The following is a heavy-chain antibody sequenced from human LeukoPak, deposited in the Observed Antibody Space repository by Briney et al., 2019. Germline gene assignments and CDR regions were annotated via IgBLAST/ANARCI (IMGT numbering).Heavy chain of an antibody. CDR1: GGSISSYY. Sequence: SETLSLTCTVSGGSISSYYWSWIRQPPGKGLEWIGYIYYSGSTNSNPSLKSRVTISVDTSKNQFSLKLSSVTAADTAVYYCARSPVCCWFDPWGQGTLVTVSS. CDR2: IYYSGST. CDR3: ARSPVCCWFDP. J-gene: IGHJ5*02. V-gene: IGHV4-59*08. D-gene: IGHD3-10*02.